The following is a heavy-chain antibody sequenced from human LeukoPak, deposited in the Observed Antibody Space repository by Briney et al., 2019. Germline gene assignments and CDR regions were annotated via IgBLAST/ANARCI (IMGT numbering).Heavy chain of an antibody. CDR1: GGSISSYY. CDR2: IYTSGST. Sequence: SETLSLTCTVSGGSISSYYWSWIRQPPGKGLEWIGYIYTSGSTNYNPSLKSRVTISVDTSKNQFSLKLSSVTAADTAVYYCARTVVTPAYYYYYMDVWGKGTTVTVSS. J-gene: IGHJ6*03. V-gene: IGHV4-4*09. D-gene: IGHD4-23*01. CDR3: ARTVVTPAYYYYYMDV.